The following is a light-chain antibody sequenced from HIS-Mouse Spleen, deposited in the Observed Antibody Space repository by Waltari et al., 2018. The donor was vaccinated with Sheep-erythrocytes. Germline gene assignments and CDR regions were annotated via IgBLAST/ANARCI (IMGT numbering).Light chain of an antibody. CDR3: AAWDDSLNGPV. CDR1: SSNIGSNP. Sequence: QSVLTQPPSASGTPGQRVTISCSGSSSNIGSNPVNWYQQLPGTAPKLLIYSNNQRPSVVPDRFSGSKSGTSASLAISGLQSDDEADYYCAAWDDSLNGPVFGGGTKLTVL. J-gene: IGLJ3*02. V-gene: IGLV1-44*01. CDR2: SNN.